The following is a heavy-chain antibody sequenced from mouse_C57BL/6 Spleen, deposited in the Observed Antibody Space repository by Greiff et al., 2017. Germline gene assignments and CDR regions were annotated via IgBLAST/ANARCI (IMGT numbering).Heavy chain of an antibody. V-gene: IGHV1-22*01. D-gene: IGHD1-1*01. J-gene: IGHJ2*01. CDR1: GYTFTDYN. Sequence: EVQGVESGPELVKPGASVKMSCKASGYTFTDYNMHWVKQSHGKSLEWIGYINPNNGGTSYNQKFKGKATLTVNKSSSTAYMELRSLTSEDSAVYYCARTPIYYYGSSYDYFDYWGQGTTLTVSS. CDR2: INPNNGGT. CDR3: ARTPIYYYGSSYDYFDY.